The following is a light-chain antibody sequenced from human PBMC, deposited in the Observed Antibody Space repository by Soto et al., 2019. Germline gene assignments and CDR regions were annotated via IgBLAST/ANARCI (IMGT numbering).Light chain of an antibody. CDR3: AAWDDSLNGFV. V-gene: IGLV1-44*01. CDR1: SSNIGSNS. CDR2: ADN. J-gene: IGLJ1*01. Sequence: QSVLTQPPSASGTPGQRVSISCSGSSSNIGSNSVQWHQQLPGTAPNLLIYADNQRPSGVPDRFSGSKSGTSASLAITGLQSGDEVDYYCAAWDDSLNGFVFGTGTKVTVL.